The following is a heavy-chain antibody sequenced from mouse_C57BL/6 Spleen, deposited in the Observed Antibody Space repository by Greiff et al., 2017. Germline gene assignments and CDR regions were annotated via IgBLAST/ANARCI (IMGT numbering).Heavy chain of an antibody. CDR1: GYTFTSYG. CDR3: ARVGIYYGSKGNWYFDV. V-gene: IGHV1-81*01. D-gene: IGHD1-1*01. Sequence: QVQLQQSGAELARPGASVKLSCKASGYTFTSYGISWVKQRTGQGLEWIGEIYPRSGNTYYNEKFKGKATLTADKSSSTAYMELRSLTSEDSAVYFCARVGIYYGSKGNWYFDVWGTGTTVTVSS. J-gene: IGHJ1*03. CDR2: IYPRSGNT.